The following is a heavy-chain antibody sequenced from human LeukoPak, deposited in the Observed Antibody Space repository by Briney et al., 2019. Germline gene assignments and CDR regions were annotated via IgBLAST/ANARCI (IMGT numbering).Heavy chain of an antibody. CDR1: GGPISSYY. J-gene: IGHJ6*02. CDR2: IYYSGST. D-gene: IGHD6-13*01. Sequence: SETLSLTRTVSGGPISSYYWSWIRQPPGKGLEWIGYIYYSGSTNYNPSLKSRVTISVDTSKNQFSLKLSSVTAADTAVYYCARDDGIAAADVYYYYGMDVWGQGTTVTVSS. V-gene: IGHV4-59*01. CDR3: ARDDGIAAADVYYYYGMDV.